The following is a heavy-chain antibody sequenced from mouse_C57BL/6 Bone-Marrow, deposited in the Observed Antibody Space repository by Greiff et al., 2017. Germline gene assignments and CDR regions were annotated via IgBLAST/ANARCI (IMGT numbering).Heavy chain of an antibody. CDR3: AREAGYYFYAMDY. CDR1: GYTFTDCA. Sequence: VQLQQSGPEVVRPGVSVKISCKGSGYTFTDCALHWVKQSHAKRLEWIGVIRTYNGNTHYNQRFKGKATMTVDKSSSTAYMELARVTSEDSAIYYCAREAGYYFYAMDYWCQGTSVTVSS. V-gene: IGHV1-67*01. J-gene: IGHJ4*01. D-gene: IGHD2-3*01. CDR2: IRTYNGNT.